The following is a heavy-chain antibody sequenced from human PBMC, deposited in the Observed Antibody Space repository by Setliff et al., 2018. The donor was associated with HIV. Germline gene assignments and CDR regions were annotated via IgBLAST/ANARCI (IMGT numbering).Heavy chain of an antibody. CDR3: TNSGHWELLQYFDS. Sequence: SETLSLTCAVYGVSFSGYYWIWIRQPPGKGLEWIGEINHSGSTNYNPSLKSRVTISVDTSKNQFSVKLNFVTAADTAVYYCTNSGHWELLQYFDSWGQGTLVTVSS. CDR1: GVSFSGYY. D-gene: IGHD1-26*01. CDR2: INHSGST. J-gene: IGHJ4*02. V-gene: IGHV4-34*01.